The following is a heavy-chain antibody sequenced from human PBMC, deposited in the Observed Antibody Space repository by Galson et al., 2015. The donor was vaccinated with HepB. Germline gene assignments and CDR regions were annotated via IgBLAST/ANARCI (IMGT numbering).Heavy chain of an antibody. V-gene: IGHV3-15*01. CDR2: IRSKTDGGAT. J-gene: IGHJ4*02. Sequence: LRLSCAASGFTFSNAWMSWVRQAPGKGLEWVGRIRSKTDGGATDYAAPVKGRFTISRDGSKSTLYLQMNSLETEDTAVYYCTTDPTTAVANNFDYWGQGTLVTVSS. D-gene: IGHD6-19*01. CDR3: TTDPTTAVANNFDY. CDR1: GFTFSNAW.